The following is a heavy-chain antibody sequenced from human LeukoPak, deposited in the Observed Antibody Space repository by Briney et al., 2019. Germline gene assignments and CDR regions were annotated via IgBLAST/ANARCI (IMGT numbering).Heavy chain of an antibody. V-gene: IGHV3-11*01. D-gene: IGHD3-3*01. CDR1: GFTFSDYY. J-gene: IGHJ3*01. Sequence: PGGSLRLSCAASGFTFSDYYMGWIRQAPGKGLEWVSYISSSGNTIYHADFVKGRFTISRDNAKNSLYLQMNSLRADDTAVYFCAKDRERIITTEVLKGGVGDAFHVWGQGTMVTVSS. CDR3: AKDRERIITTEVLKGGVGDAFHV. CDR2: ISSSGNTI.